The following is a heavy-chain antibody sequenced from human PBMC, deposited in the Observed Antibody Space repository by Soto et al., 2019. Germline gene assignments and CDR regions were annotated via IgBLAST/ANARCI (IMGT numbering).Heavy chain of an antibody. CDR2: INHSGST. CDR1: GGSFSGYY. Sequence: SETLSLTCAVYGGSFSGYYWSWIRQPPGKGLEWIGEINHSGSTNYNPSLKSRVTISVDTSKNQFSLKLSSVTAADTAVYYCARARRYGMDVWDQGTTVTVSS. V-gene: IGHV4-34*01. CDR3: ARARRYGMDV. J-gene: IGHJ6*02.